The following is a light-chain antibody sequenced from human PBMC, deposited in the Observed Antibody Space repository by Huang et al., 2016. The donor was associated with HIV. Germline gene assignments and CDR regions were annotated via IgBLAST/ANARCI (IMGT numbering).Light chain of an antibody. CDR3: QQRSNWPPLT. CDR2: DAS. CDR1: QSCSSY. V-gene: IGKV3-11*01. Sequence: EIVLTQSPATLSLSPGERATLSCRASQSCSSYVGWYQQKPGQAPRLLIYDASNRATGIPARFRGSGSGTDFTLTISSLEPEDFAVYYCQQRSNWPPLTFGGGTKVEIK. J-gene: IGKJ4*01.